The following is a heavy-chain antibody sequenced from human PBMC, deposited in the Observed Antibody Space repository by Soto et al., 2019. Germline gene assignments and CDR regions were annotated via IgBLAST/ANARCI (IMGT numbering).Heavy chain of an antibody. D-gene: IGHD4-17*01. Sequence: QVQLVESGGGVVQPGTSLRLSWTASGFTFSSYAMHWVRQAPGKGLEWVAVVSYDGSHEFYADFVEGRFTIARDNSKDTLYLQMNSLRAEDTAVYYCAKDVNDPHNYGDYNFHYWGQGTMVTVSS. J-gene: IGHJ4*02. CDR2: VSYDGSHE. CDR3: AKDVNDPHNYGDYNFHY. V-gene: IGHV3-30*18. CDR1: GFTFSSYA.